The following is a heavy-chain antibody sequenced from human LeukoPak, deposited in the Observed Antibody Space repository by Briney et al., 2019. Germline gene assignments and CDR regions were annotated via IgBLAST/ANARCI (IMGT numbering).Heavy chain of an antibody. D-gene: IGHD4-11*01. J-gene: IGHJ1*01. CDR1: GYTFRSYG. Sequence: GASVKVSCKASGYTFRSYGVSWVRQAPGQGPEWMGWISGDTGDTSYAQKFQGRVTMTTDTSTSTAYMELRSLRSDDTAVHYCARGKTTVTEYFQHWGQGTLVIVSS. V-gene: IGHV1-18*01. CDR2: ISGDTGDT. CDR3: ARGKTTVTEYFQH.